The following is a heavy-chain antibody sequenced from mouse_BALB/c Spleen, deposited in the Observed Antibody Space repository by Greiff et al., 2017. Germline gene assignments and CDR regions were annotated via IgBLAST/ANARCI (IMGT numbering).Heavy chain of an antibody. Sequence: QVQLQQSAAELARPGASVKMSCKASGYTFTSYTMHWVKQRPGQGLEWIGYINPSSGYTEYNQKFKDKTTLTADKSSSTAYMQLSSLTSEDSAVYYCAKGNYRTLSYSMDYWGQGTSVTVSS. CDR2: INPSSGYT. V-gene: IGHV1-4*02. CDR1: GYTFTSYT. CDR3: AKGNYRTLSYSMDY. J-gene: IGHJ4*01. D-gene: IGHD2-14*01.